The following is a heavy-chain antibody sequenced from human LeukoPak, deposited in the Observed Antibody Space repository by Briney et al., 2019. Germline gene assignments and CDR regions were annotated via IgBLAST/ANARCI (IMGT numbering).Heavy chain of an antibody. CDR2: ISSSSSYI. J-gene: IGHJ4*02. V-gene: IGHV3-21*01. CDR1: GFTFSSYS. Sequence: PGGSLRLSCAASGFTFSSYSMNWVRQAPGKGLEWVSSISSSSSYIYCADSVKGRFTISRDNAKNSLYLQMNSLRAEDTAVYYCARDLDVYYYDSSGYYGFDYWGQGTLVTVSS. D-gene: IGHD3-22*01. CDR3: ARDLDVYYYDSSGYYGFDY.